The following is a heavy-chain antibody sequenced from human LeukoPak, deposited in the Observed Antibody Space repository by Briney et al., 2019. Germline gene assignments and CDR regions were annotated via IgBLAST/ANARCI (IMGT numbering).Heavy chain of an antibody. Sequence: GGSLRLSCAAPEFTFSANYMDWVRQAPGKGLEWVGRIRNKANSYTTEYAASVKGRFTISRDDSKNSLYLQMNSLQTEDTAVYYCAREYYYRFDYWGQGTLVTVSS. CDR2: IRNKANSYTT. J-gene: IGHJ4*02. CDR3: AREYYYRFDY. V-gene: IGHV3-72*01. CDR1: EFTFSANY. D-gene: IGHD3-10*01.